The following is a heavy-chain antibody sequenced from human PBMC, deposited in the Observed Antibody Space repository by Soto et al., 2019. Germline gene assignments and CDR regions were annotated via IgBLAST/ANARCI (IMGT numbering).Heavy chain of an antibody. J-gene: IGHJ5*02. CDR1: GYSFTKYA. D-gene: IGHD6-13*01. V-gene: IGHV1-3*01. Sequence: QVQLVQSGAEVKKPGASVKVSCKASGYSFTKYAIHWVRQAPGQRLEWMGWINGGDGDMKFSQKFQGRVTMTRDTTASTAYMELSSLGSEDTALYYCARARAIAVGGPTWFDPWGQGTLVTVSS. CDR2: INGGDGDM. CDR3: ARARAIAVGGPTWFDP.